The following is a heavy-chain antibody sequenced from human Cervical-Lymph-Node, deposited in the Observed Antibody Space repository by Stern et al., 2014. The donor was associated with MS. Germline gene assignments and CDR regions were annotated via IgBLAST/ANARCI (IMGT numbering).Heavy chain of an antibody. CDR3: ARREGYYYGMDV. V-gene: IGHV5-51*01. D-gene: IGHD6-13*01. CDR1: GYNFPNYW. J-gene: IGHJ6*02. Sequence: EVQLVQSGAEVKKPGESLKISCKGSGYNFPNYWIGWVRQMPGKGLEWMGIIYPAAPNTTDSPSFQGQVPLSVDKSIPTAYLEWSSLKASDTAMYFCARREGYYYGMDVWGQGTTVTVSS. CDR2: IYPAAPNT.